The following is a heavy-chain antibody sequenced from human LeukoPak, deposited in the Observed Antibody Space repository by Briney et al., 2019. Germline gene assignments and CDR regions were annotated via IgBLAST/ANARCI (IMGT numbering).Heavy chain of an antibody. CDR1: GFTFSSYE. D-gene: IGHD6-19*01. CDR2: ISSSGSTI. Sequence: GGSLRLSCAASGFTFSSYEMNWVRQAPGKGLEWVSYISSSGSTIYYADSVKGRFTISRDNAKNSLYLQMNSPRAEDTAVYYCARDPSYGSGSYWGQGTLVTVSS. V-gene: IGHV3-48*03. J-gene: IGHJ4*02. CDR3: ARDPSYGSGSY.